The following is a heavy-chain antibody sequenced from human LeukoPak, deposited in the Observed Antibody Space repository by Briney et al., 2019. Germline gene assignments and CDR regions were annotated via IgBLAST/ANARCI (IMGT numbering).Heavy chain of an antibody. V-gene: IGHV3-48*03. CDR1: GFTFSSYE. Sequence: GGSLTLSCAASGFTFSSYEMNWVRQPPGKGLDWLSYIRSSGGTIYYADSVKGRFTISRDNAKSSLYLQTNGLRAEDTAVYYCARDSRQQLFDYWGQGTLVTVSS. D-gene: IGHD4-11*01. CDR2: IRSSGGTI. CDR3: ARDSRQQLFDY. J-gene: IGHJ4*02.